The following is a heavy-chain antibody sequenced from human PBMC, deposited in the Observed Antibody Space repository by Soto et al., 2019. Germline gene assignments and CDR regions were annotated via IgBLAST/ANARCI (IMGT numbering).Heavy chain of an antibody. CDR3: ARGGSMLPSTLTSPAHF. V-gene: IGHV4-30-4*01. J-gene: IGHJ4*02. D-gene: IGHD2-15*01. CDR1: GDTIYSDNYY. Sequence: QVQLRESGPGLVKPSQTLSLTCTVSGDTIYSDNYYWTWIRQPPGRGLELIAYIYYSGQTYYNPSLPSRTIISVDTSQNQFSPRLRSVTAAGPAVYSCARGGSMLPSTLTSPAHFWGQGILVTVSS. CDR2: IYYSGQT.